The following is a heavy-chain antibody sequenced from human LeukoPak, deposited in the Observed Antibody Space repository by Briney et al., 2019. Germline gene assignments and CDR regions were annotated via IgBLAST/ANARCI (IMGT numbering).Heavy chain of an antibody. J-gene: IGHJ4*03. D-gene: IGHD2/OR15-2a*01. CDR3: ATVAEYEPFDF. CDR2: IKQDGSEK. Sequence: GGSLRLSCAASGVTFSSYWRSWIRQAPGKGLEWVANIKQDGSEKYYVDSVKGRFTINQDNAKNSLYLQMDSPGYEDTTGSKCATVAEYEPFDFWGQGTLVTVSS. CDR1: GVTFSSYW. V-gene: IGHV3-7*01.